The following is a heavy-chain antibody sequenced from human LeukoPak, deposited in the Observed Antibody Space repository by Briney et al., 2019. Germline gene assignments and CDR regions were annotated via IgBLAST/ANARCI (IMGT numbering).Heavy chain of an antibody. D-gene: IGHD6-6*01. CDR3: AREANPPGSFFDY. CDR1: GGSISSGSYY. J-gene: IGHJ4*02. CDR2: IYTSGST. V-gene: IGHV4-61*02. Sequence: SQTLSLTCTVSGGSISSGSYYWNWIRQPAGKGLEWIGRIYTSGSTNYNPSLKSRVTISVDTSKNQFSLKLSSVTAADTAVYYCAREANPPGSFFDYWGQGTPVTVSS.